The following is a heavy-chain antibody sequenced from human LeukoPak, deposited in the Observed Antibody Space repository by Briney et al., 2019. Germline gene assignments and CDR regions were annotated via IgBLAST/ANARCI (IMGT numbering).Heavy chain of an antibody. Sequence: GGSLRLSCAASGFTLSAYWMHWVRQAPGKGLVWVSRIKGDGSSTSYADSVKGRFTISRDNTKNTLYLQMNSLRAEDTAVYYCAGWGDSGYDHSWGQGTLVTVSS. CDR3: AGWGDSGYDHS. CDR2: IKGDGSST. J-gene: IGHJ4*02. V-gene: IGHV3-74*01. CDR1: GFTLSAYW. D-gene: IGHD5-12*01.